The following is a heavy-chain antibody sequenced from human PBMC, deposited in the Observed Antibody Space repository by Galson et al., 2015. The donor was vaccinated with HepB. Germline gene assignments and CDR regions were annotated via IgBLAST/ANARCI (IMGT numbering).Heavy chain of an antibody. V-gene: IGHV1-69*13. Sequence: SVKVSCKASGGTFSSYAISWVRQAPGQGLEWMGGIIPIFGTANYAQKFQGRVTITADESTSTAYMELSSLRSEDTAVYYCARGLYYDSSGYYSMGIYYFDYWGQGTLVTVSS. D-gene: IGHD3-22*01. CDR2: IIPIFGTA. CDR1: GGTFSSYA. CDR3: ARGLYYDSSGYYSMGIYYFDY. J-gene: IGHJ4*02.